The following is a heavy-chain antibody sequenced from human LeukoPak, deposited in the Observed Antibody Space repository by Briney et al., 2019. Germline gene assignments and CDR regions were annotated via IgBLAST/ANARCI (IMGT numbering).Heavy chain of an antibody. J-gene: IGHJ4*02. CDR1: GYTFSGYY. Sequence: ASVKVSCKASGYTFSGYYMHWVRQAPGQGLEWMGRINPNSGGTNYAQKFQGRVTMTRDTSISTAYMELSRLRSDDTAVYYCARDDKKYYYDSSGSPSWGQGTLVTVSS. CDR3: ARDDKKYYYDSSGSPS. D-gene: IGHD3-22*01. CDR2: INPNSGGT. V-gene: IGHV1-2*06.